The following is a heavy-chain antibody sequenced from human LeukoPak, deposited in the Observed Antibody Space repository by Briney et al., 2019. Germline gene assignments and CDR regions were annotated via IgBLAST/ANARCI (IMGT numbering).Heavy chain of an antibody. CDR2: IYSSGST. CDR1: GGSISSSSYY. CDR3: ARTDGVGATTY. J-gene: IGHJ4*02. D-gene: IGHD1-26*01. V-gene: IGHV4-39*01. Sequence: PSETLSLTCTVSGGSISSSSYYWGWIRQPPGKGLEWIGSIYSSGSTYYNPSLKRRVTISVDTSKNQFSLKLSSVTAAGTAMYYCARTDGVGATTYWGQGTLVTVCS.